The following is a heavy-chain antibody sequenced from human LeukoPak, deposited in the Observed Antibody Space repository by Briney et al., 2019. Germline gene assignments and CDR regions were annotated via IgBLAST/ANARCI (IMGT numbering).Heavy chain of an antibody. D-gene: IGHD2-8*01. CDR1: GGTFSSYA. V-gene: IGHV1-69*05. CDR3: ASDEDSSLYGILYSPPVFDP. Sequence: GASVKVSCKASGGTFSSYAISWVRQAPGQGLEWMGRIIPVFGTANYAQKFQGRVTITTDESTSTAYMELSSLRSEDTAVYYCASDEDSSLYGILYSPPVFDPWGQGTLVTVSS. J-gene: IGHJ5*02. CDR2: IIPVFGTA.